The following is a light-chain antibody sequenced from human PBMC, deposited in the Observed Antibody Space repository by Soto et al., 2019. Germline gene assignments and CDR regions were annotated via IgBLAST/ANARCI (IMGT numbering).Light chain of an antibody. CDR3: LQLKSYPLT. V-gene: IGKV1-9*01. J-gene: IGKJ3*01. CDR1: QGINSH. CDR2: AAS. Sequence: IQLTQSPSSLSTSVGDRVTITCRASQGINSHFAWNQQKPGQAPKLQISAASTLQSGVPSRFSGSGSGTDFTLTINSLQPEDFATYYCLQLKSYPLTCGPGTKVDIK.